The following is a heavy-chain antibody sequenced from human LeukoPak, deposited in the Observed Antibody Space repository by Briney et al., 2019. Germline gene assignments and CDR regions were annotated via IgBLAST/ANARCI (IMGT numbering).Heavy chain of an antibody. CDR1: GGSISSYY. Sequence: KPXETLSLTCTVSGGSISSYYWSWIRQPPGKGLEWIGYIYYSGSTNYNSSLKSRVTISVDTSKNQFSLKLSSVTATDTAVYYCAREVVVNNYYYGMDVWGQGTTVTVSS. D-gene: IGHD2-2*01. CDR3: AREVVVNNYYYGMDV. CDR2: IYYSGST. V-gene: IGHV4-59*01. J-gene: IGHJ6*02.